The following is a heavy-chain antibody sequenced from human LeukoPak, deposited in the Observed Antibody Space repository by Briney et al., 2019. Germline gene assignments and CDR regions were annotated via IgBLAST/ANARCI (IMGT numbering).Heavy chain of an antibody. D-gene: IGHD3-3*01. CDR1: GGSISSSSYY. CDR2: IYYSGST. CDR3: ARPTETNPTYYDFYRTPHGAFDI. Sequence: TSETLSLTCTVSGGSISSSSYYWGWIRQPPGKGLEWIGSIYYSGSTYYNPSLKSRVTISVDTSKNQFSLKLSSVTAADTAVYYCARPTETNPTYYDFYRTPHGAFDIWGQGTMVTVSS. J-gene: IGHJ3*02. V-gene: IGHV4-39*01.